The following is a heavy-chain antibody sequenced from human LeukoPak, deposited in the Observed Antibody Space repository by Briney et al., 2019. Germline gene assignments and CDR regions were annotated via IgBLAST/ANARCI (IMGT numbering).Heavy chain of an antibody. CDR2: IYHGGST. V-gene: IGHV4-38-2*02. J-gene: IGHJ4*02. CDR1: GYSISSGYY. Sequence: SETLSLTCTVSGYSISSGYYWGWIRQSPGKGLEWIGSIYHGGSTYYNPSLRGRVIVSVDTSKNHFSLKMSSVTAADTAVYYCARAPASSGYYWGQGTLVTVSS. D-gene: IGHD3-22*01. CDR3: ARAPASSGYY.